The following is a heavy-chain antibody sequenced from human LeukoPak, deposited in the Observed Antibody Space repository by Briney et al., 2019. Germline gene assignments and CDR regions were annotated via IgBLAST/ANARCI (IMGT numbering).Heavy chain of an antibody. CDR2: MSYSGNS. CDR1: GGSISTYY. Sequence: SETLSLTCTVSGGSISTYYWSWIRQSPGKGLEWIGYMSYSGNSNYSPSLESRVTVSVDTSKSQFSLKLTSVTAADTAVCYCARNGGGWSFDYWGQGTLVTVSS. D-gene: IGHD6-19*01. CDR3: ARNGGGWSFDY. V-gene: IGHV4-59*08. J-gene: IGHJ4*02.